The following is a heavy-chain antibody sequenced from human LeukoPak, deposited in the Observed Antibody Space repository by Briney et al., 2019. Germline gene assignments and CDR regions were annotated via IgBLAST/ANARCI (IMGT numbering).Heavy chain of an antibody. V-gene: IGHV3-30*04. CDR3: ARDHVVGATFWCFFDY. CDR2: ISYDGSNK. Sequence: GRSLRLSCAASGFTFSSYAMHWVRQAPGKGLEWVAVISYDGSNKYYADSVKGRFTISRDNSKNTLYLQMNSLRAEDTAVYYCARDHVVGATFWCFFDYWGQGTLVTVSS. J-gene: IGHJ4*02. CDR1: GFTFSSYA. D-gene: IGHD1-26*01.